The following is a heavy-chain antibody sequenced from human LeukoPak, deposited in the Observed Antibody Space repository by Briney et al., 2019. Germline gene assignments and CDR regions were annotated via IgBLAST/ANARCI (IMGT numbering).Heavy chain of an antibody. D-gene: IGHD4-23*01. CDR2: ISSSSEYR. CDR1: GFTFSSYA. J-gene: IGHJ4*02. V-gene: IGHV3-21*01. Sequence: GGSLRLSCAASGFTFSSYAMHRVRQAPGKGLEWVSGISSSSEYRHYADSLKGRFTISRDNAKNSLYLQINSLRAEDTAVYYCAKVRWNYYFDYWGQGTLVTVSS. CDR3: AKVRWNYYFDY.